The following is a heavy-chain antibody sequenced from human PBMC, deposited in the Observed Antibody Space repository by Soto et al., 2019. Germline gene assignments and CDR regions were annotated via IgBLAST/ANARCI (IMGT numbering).Heavy chain of an antibody. D-gene: IGHD3-3*01. CDR3: ARGQLLRFLEWFFDY. Sequence: GGSLRLSWAAAGFTFIGYAMHWGRQAPGKGLEWVAVISYDGSNKYYADSVKGRLTISRDNSKNTLYLQMNSLRAEDTAVYYCARGQLLRFLEWFFDYWGQGPLVTVSS. V-gene: IGHV3-30-3*01. CDR1: GFTFIGYA. CDR2: ISYDGSNK. J-gene: IGHJ4*02.